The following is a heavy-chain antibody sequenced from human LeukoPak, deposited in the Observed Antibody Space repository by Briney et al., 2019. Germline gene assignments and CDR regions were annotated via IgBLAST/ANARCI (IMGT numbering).Heavy chain of an antibody. D-gene: IGHD6-13*01. CDR2: IIPIFGTA. V-gene: IGHV1-69*13. CDR1: GGTFSSYA. J-gene: IGHJ4*02. CDR3: ARDPIAAAGIFDY. Sequence: SVTVSCKASGGTFSSYAISWVRQAPGQGLEWMGGIIPIFGTANYAQKFQGRVTITADESTSTAYMELSSLRSEGTAVYYCARDPIAAAGIFDYWGQGTLVTVSS.